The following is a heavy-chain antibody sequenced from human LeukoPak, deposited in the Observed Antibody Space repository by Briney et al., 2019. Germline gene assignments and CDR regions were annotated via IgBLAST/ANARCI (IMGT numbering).Heavy chain of an antibody. CDR1: GFTFSSYG. CDR2: IKQDRSEK. Sequence: GGSLRLSCEASGFTFSSYGMSWVRQAPGKGLEWMANIKQDRSEKYYVESVKGRVTITRDTAKNSLYLQMKSLRSEDTAVYYCARDQGREQLALDYWGQGTLVTVSS. V-gene: IGHV3-7*01. D-gene: IGHD6-13*01. J-gene: IGHJ4*02. CDR3: ARDQGREQLALDY.